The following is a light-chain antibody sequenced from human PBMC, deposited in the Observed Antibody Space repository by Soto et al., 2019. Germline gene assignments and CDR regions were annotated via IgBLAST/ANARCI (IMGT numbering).Light chain of an antibody. CDR1: QSISTW. CDR3: QQTLSVPRT. CDR2: DAS. J-gene: IGKJ1*01. Sequence: DIPMTQSPSTLSASVGDGVTITCRASQSISTWLAWYQQKPGKAPKLLIYDASTLESGVPSRFSGSGSGTEFTLTISSLQPDDFATYYCQQTLSVPRTFGLGTKVEIK. V-gene: IGKV1-5*01.